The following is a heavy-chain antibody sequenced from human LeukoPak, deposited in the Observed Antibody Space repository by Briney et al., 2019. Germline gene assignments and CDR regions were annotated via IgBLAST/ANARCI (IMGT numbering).Heavy chain of an antibody. Sequence: GASVKVSCKASGYTFTGYYMHWVRQAPGQGLEWMGRINPNSGGTNYAQKFQGRVTMTRDTSISTAYMELSRLRSDDTAVYYCARDRSRWLGPFSYYYMDVWGKGTTVTVSS. CDR1: GYTFTGYY. CDR3: ARDRSRWLGPFSYYYMDV. J-gene: IGHJ6*03. V-gene: IGHV1-2*06. CDR2: INPNSGGT. D-gene: IGHD6-19*01.